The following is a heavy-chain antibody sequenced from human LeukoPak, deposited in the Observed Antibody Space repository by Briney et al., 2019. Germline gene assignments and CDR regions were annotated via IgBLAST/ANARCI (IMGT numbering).Heavy chain of an antibody. Sequence: GGSLRLSCAASGFTFSSYGMHWVRQAPGKGLEWVAVISYDGSNKYYADSVKGRFTISRDNSKNTLYLQMNSLRAEDTAVYYCAKDRTAARPDYYGMDVWGQGTTVSVSS. CDR3: AKDRTAARPDYYGMDV. D-gene: IGHD6-6*01. V-gene: IGHV3-30*18. CDR2: ISYDGSNK. J-gene: IGHJ6*02. CDR1: GFTFSSYG.